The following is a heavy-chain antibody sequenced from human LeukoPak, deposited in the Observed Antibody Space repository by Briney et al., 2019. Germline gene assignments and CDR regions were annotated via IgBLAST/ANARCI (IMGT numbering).Heavy chain of an antibody. CDR1: GYTFTGHY. CDR3: ARWAGYASDWSGPFDD. J-gene: IGHJ4*02. D-gene: IGHD6-19*01. CDR2: INPNSGGT. V-gene: IGHV1-2*02. Sequence: ASVKVSCKASGYTFTGHYMHWVRQAPGQGLEWMGWINPNSGGTKYAQKFQGRVTMRRDTSTRTTYMDLSSLTSDDTAVYYCARWAGYASDWSGPFDDWGQGTLVTVSS.